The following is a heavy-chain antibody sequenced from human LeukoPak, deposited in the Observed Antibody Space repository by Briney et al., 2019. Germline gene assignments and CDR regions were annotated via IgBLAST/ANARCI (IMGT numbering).Heavy chain of an antibody. J-gene: IGHJ4*02. CDR1: RFTFSSIA. V-gene: IGHV3-23*01. CDR2: SSGSGSST. CDR3: AKRDGYNSNPLKD. Sequence: PGGSLSLSCAASRFTFSSIAMSWVRQAPGKGLEWVSASSGSGSSTYYADYEKGRCNISRDKSKNTVYLQMNRLRAEDTAIYYCAKRDGYNSNPLKDWGQGTLVTVSS. D-gene: IGHD5-24*01.